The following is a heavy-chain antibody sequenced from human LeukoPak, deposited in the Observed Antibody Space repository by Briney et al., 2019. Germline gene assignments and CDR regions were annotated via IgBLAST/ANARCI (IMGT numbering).Heavy chain of an antibody. CDR1: GGSISSSSYY. CDR2: INHSGST. J-gene: IGHJ5*02. Sequence: SETLSLTCTVSGGSISSSSYYWGWIRQPPGKGLEWIGEINHSGSTNYNPSLKSRVTISVDTSKNQFSLKLSSVTAADTAVYYCARHIYGSGSYYSRTSNWFDPWGQGTLVTVSS. D-gene: IGHD3-10*01. V-gene: IGHV4-39*01. CDR3: ARHIYGSGSYYSRTSNWFDP.